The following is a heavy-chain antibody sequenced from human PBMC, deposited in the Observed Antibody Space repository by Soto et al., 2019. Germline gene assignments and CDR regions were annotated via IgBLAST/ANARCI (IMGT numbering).Heavy chain of an antibody. Sequence: EVQLVQSGAEVKKPGESLKISCKGSGYSFTSYWIGWVRQMPGKGLEWMGIIYPGDSDTRYSPSFQGQVTISADKSISTAYLQWSSLKASDTAMYYCARHEADTAMATRRYYYYYYMDVWGKGTTVTVSS. D-gene: IGHD5-18*01. CDR3: ARHEADTAMATRRYYYYYYMDV. CDR1: GYSFTSYW. CDR2: IYPGDSDT. V-gene: IGHV5-51*01. J-gene: IGHJ6*03.